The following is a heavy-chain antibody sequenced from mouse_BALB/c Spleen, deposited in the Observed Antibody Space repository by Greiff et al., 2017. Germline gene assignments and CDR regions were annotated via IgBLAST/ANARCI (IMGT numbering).Heavy chain of an antibody. V-gene: IGHV4-1*02. Sequence: EVKLVESGGGLVQPGGSLKLSCAASGFDFSRYWMSWVRQAPGKGLEWIGEINPDSSTINYTPSLKDKFIISRDNAKNTLYLQMSKVRSEDTALYYCARHWSHHWYFDVWGAGTTVTVSS. J-gene: IGHJ1*01. CDR2: INPDSSTI. D-gene: IGHD4-1*01. CDR1: GFDFSRYW. CDR3: ARHWSHHWYFDV.